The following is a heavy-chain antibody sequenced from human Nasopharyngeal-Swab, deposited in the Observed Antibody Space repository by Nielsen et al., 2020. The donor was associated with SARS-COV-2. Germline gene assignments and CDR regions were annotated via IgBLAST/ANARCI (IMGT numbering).Heavy chain of an antibody. D-gene: IGHD4-23*01. Sequence: SETLSLTCAVYGGSFSGYYWSWIRQPPGKGLEWIGEINHIGSTNYNPSLKSLVTISVDTSKNQFSLKLSSATAADTAVYYCARRSGQRWDYWYFDLWGRGTLVTVSS. CDR2: INHIGST. V-gene: IGHV4-34*01. CDR1: GGSFSGYY. CDR3: ARRSGQRWDYWYFDL. J-gene: IGHJ2*01.